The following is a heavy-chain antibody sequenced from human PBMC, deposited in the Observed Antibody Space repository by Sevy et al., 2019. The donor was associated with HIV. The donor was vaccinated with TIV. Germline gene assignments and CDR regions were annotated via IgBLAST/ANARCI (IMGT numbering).Heavy chain of an antibody. J-gene: IGHJ5*02. CDR1: GFTFSNYG. D-gene: IGHD6-19*01. V-gene: IGHV3-30*18. Sequence: GGSLRLSCTASGFTFSNYGMHWVRQAPGRGLEWVAVISYDGSNEYYRDSVRGRFTISRDNSKNTLFMQMNSLRPEDTAVYYCAKDPACNTQWLRNFFDPWGQGTLVTVSS. CDR3: AKDPACNTQWLRNFFDP. CDR2: ISYDGSNE.